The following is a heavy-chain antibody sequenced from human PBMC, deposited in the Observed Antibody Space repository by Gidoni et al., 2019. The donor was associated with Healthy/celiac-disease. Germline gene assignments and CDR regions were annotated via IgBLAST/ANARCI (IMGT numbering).Heavy chain of an antibody. CDR3: ARATTYYYDSSGPSDAFDI. CDR2: IYHSGST. Sequence: QVQLQESGPGLVQPSGTLSLTCAVSGGSISSSNWWSWVRQPPGKGLEWIGEIYHSGSTNYNPSLKSRVTISVDKSKNQFSLKLSSVTAADTAVYYCARATTYYYDSSGPSDAFDIWGQGTMVTVSS. D-gene: IGHD3-22*01. CDR1: GGSISSSNW. J-gene: IGHJ3*02. V-gene: IGHV4-4*02.